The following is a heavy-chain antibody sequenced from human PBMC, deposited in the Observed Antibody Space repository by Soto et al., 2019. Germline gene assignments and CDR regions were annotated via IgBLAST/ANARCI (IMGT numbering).Heavy chain of an antibody. D-gene: IGHD4-4*01. CDR1: GGSISSSSYY. CDR3: ARRDSNSYYYYYYGMDV. CDR2: IYYSGST. Sequence: QLQLQESGPGLVKPSETLSLTCTVSGGSISSSSYYWGWIRQPPGKGLEWIGSIYYSGSTYYNPSLKSRVTISVDTSKNQFSLKLSSVTAADTAVYYCARRDSNSYYYYYYGMDVWGQGTTVTVSS. J-gene: IGHJ6*02. V-gene: IGHV4-39*01.